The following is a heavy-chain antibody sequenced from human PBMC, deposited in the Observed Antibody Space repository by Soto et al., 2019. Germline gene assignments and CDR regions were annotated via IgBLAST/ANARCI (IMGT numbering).Heavy chain of an antibody. CDR2: IYYAGST. V-gene: IGHV4-31*03. Sequence: QVRLQESGPGLVKPSQTLSLTCTVSGGSFNSNGYYWSWIRQHPVKGREVIGHIYYAGSTYYNPSLESRTTISRDTSKDQFALELTSVTAADTAVYYCARIYDFWSGHGAFDIWGQGSMVTVSS. CDR3: ARIYDFWSGHGAFDI. J-gene: IGHJ3*02. CDR1: GGSFNSNGYY. D-gene: IGHD3-3*01.